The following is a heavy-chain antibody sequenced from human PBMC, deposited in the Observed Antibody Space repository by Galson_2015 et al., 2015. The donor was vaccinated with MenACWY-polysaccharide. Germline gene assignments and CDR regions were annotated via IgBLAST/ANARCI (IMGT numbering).Heavy chain of an antibody. D-gene: IGHD2-21*01. V-gene: IGHV3-23*01. Sequence: SLSLGCEASGFTFSNYGMSWVRQAPGKGLEWVTVIRGSGTSTYYSDSVRGRFTISKDNSKNTLHLQMNSLRAENTATYYCAKGEYIRDCLFEDWGQGTLVTVSS. CDR2: IRGSGTST. CDR3: AKGEYIRDCLFED. CDR1: GFTFSNYG. J-gene: IGHJ4*02.